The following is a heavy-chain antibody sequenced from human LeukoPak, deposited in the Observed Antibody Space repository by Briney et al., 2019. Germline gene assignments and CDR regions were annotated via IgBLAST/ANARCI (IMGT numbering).Heavy chain of an antibody. CDR1: GFTFDDYA. V-gene: IGHV3-9*01. J-gene: IGHJ4*02. Sequence: GGSLRLSCAASGFTFDDYAMHWVRQAPGKGLEWVSGISWNSGSIGYADSVKGRFTISRDNAKNSLYLQMNSLRAEDTALYYCAKNQEPEYLGQGTLVTVSA. D-gene: IGHD1-14*01. CDR2: ISWNSGSI. CDR3: AKNQEPEY.